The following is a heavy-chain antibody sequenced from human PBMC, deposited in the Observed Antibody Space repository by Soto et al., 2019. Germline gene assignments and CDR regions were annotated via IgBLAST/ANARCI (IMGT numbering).Heavy chain of an antibody. CDR3: AKKYRGTYPFDY. J-gene: IGHJ4*02. CDR2: IAGSGGDI. CDR1: AFTFSSYA. D-gene: IGHD1-26*01. V-gene: IGHV3-23*01. Sequence: PGGSLRLSCAASAFTFSSYAMAWVRQAPGKGLEWVSSIAGSGGDISYADSVKGRFTISRDNSKNTLYLQMDSLRAEDTAIYYRAKKYRGTYPFDYWGQGTLVTVSS.